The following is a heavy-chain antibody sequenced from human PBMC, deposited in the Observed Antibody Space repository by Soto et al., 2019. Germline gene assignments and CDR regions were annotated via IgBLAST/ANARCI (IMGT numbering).Heavy chain of an antibody. Sequence: SETLSLTCTVSGGSISSGDYYWSWIRQPPGKGLEWIGYIYYSGSTYYNPSLKSRVTISVDTSKNQFSLKLSSVTAADTAVYYCAREGRFWSGYYKYYFDYWGQGTLVT. CDR2: IYYSGST. J-gene: IGHJ4*02. V-gene: IGHV4-30-4*01. D-gene: IGHD3-3*01. CDR3: AREGRFWSGYYKYYFDY. CDR1: GGSISSGDYY.